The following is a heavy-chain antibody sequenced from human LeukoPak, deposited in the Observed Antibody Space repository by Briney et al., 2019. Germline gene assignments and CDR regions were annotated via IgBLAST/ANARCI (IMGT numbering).Heavy chain of an antibody. Sequence: PGGSLRLSCGASGFTFSSFSMNWVRQAPGKGLEWVSSITPTGSYIYYADSVRGRFTISRDNAKNSLFLQMDSLSAEDTAVYYCVRLRRSSATGGYYYYYDYWGQGILVTVSS. CDR3: VRLRRSSATGGYYYYYDY. D-gene: IGHD3-22*01. CDR1: GFTFSSFS. CDR2: ITPTGSYI. J-gene: IGHJ4*02. V-gene: IGHV3-21*01.